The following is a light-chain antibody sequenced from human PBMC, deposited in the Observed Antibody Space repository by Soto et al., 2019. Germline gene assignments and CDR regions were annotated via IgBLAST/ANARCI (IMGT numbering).Light chain of an antibody. CDR1: QSVSSN. CDR2: GAS. Sequence: EIVMTQSPATPSVSPGERATLSCRASQSVSSNLAWYQQKPGQAPRLLIYGASTRATGIPARLSGSGSGTEITLTISSLQSEDFAVYYYQQDNNCPPRTCAPGTEV. CDR3: QQDNNCPPRT. V-gene: IGKV3-15*01. J-gene: IGKJ1*01.